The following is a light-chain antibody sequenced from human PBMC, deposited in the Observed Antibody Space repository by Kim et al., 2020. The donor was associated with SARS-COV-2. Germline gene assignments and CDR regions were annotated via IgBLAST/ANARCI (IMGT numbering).Light chain of an antibody. V-gene: IGKV1-5*03. Sequence: ASVGDRVTITCRASQSISSWLAWYQQKPGKAPKLLIYKASSLQSGVPSRFSGSGSGTEFTLTISSLQPDDFATYYCQQYNSYPWTFGQGTKVDIK. CDR1: QSISSW. J-gene: IGKJ1*01. CDR3: QQYNSYPWT. CDR2: KAS.